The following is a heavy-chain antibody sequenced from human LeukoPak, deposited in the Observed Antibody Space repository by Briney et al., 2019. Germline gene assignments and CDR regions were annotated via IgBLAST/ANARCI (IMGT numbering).Heavy chain of an antibody. J-gene: IGHJ6*02. CDR2: ISSSSSYI. D-gene: IGHD3-3*01. V-gene: IGHV3-21*01. Sequence: GGSLRLSCAASGFTFSSYSMNWVRQAPGKGLEWVSSISSSSSYIYYADSVKGRFTISRDNAKNSLYLQMNSLRAEDTAVYYCARRLRLLEWLPPYYYYYGMDVWGQGTTVTVSS. CDR3: ARRLRLLEWLPPYYYYYGMDV. CDR1: GFTFSSYS.